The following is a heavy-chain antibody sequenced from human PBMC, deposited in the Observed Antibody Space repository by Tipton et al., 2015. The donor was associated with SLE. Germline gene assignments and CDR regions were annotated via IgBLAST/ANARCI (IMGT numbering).Heavy chain of an antibody. CDR2: IYYSGST. CDR3: ARHRVGWFDP. CDR1: GGSISSYY. J-gene: IGHJ5*02. V-gene: IGHV4-59*01. D-gene: IGHD1-26*01. Sequence: TLPLTCTVSGGSISSYYWSWIRQPPGKGLEWIGYIYYSGSTNYNPSLKSRVTISVDTSKNQFSLKLSSVTAADTAVYYCARHRVGWFDPWGQGTLVTVSS.